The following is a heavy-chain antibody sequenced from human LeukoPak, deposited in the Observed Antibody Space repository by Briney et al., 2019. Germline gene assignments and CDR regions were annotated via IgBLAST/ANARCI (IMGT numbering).Heavy chain of an antibody. V-gene: IGHV4-39*01. CDR2: IYYSGTT. J-gene: IGHJ6*03. D-gene: IGHD3-10*01. CDR3: ARQISDYYYYYIDV. CDR1: GGSFSSSHYY. Sequence: PSETLSLTCSVSGGSFSSSHYYWGWIRQPPGKGLEWIGTIYYSGTTYYNPSLESRVTISEDTSKNQFSLTLRSVTAADTAVYYCARQISDYYYYYIDVWGKGTTVTVSS.